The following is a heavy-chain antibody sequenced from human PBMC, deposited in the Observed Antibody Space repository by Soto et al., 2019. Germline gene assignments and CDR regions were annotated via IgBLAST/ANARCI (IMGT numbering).Heavy chain of an antibody. CDR3: ARDNPRSSGWDV. Sequence: GGSLRLSCAASGFTFGDYYMSWIRQAPGKGLEWVSYISSSSSTIYYADSVKGRFTISRDNAKNSLYLQMNSLRDEDTAVYYCARDNPRSSGWDVWGQGTTVTVS. J-gene: IGHJ6*02. CDR1: GFTFGDYY. CDR2: ISSSSSTI. V-gene: IGHV3-11*04.